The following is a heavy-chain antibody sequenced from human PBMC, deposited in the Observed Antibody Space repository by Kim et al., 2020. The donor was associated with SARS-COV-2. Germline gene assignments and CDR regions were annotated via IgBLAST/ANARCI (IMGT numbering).Heavy chain of an antibody. D-gene: IGHD3-9*01. J-gene: IGHJ3*02. Sequence: DSVKGRFTISRDNAKNSLYLQMNSLRAEDTAVYYCARDSGLRYFDHDAFDIWGQGTMVTVSS. CDR3: ARDSGLRYFDHDAFDI. V-gene: IGHV3-48*03.